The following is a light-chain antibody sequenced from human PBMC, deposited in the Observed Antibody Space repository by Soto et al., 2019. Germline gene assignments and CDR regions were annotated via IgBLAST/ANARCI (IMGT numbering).Light chain of an antibody. CDR3: KSYAGSKTYG. CDR1: KNDIGVYDF. V-gene: IGLV2-8*01. J-gene: IGLJ1*01. Sequence: QSVLTQPPSASGSPGQSVTISCTGTKNDIGVYDFVSWYQHHPGKAPRLIIYEVVRRPSGSPDRFSGSKSGNPDSLTVSGLQAADEADYFCKSYAGSKTYGFGSGTKLTVL. CDR2: EVV.